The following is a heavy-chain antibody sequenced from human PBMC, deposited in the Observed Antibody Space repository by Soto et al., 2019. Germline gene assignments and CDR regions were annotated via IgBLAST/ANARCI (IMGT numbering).Heavy chain of an antibody. CDR2: ISGSGGST. Sequence: GGSLRLSCAASGFTFSSYAMSWVRQAPGKGLEWVSAISGSGGSTYYADSVKGRFTISRDNSKNTLYLQMNSLRAEDTAVYYCTRGAGAAASLDYYYYGLDVWGQGTTVTVSS. D-gene: IGHD6-13*01. CDR1: GFTFSSYA. J-gene: IGHJ6*02. V-gene: IGHV3-23*01. CDR3: TRGAGAAASLDYYYYGLDV.